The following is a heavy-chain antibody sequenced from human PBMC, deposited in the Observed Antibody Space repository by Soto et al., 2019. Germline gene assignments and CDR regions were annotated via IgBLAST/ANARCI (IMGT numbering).Heavy chain of an antibody. CDR1: GYTFSSYG. CDR2: ISAYNGNT. Sequence: QLQLVQSGAEVKKPGASVKVSCKASGYTFSSYGISCVRQAPGQGLEWMGWISAYNGNTNYAQKVQGRVTMTTDTSTSTAYMELRSLRSDDTAVYYCARGVSPYFEHDALDIWGQGTMVIVSS. J-gene: IGHJ3*02. D-gene: IGHD3-22*01. CDR3: ARGVSPYFEHDALDI. V-gene: IGHV1-18*01.